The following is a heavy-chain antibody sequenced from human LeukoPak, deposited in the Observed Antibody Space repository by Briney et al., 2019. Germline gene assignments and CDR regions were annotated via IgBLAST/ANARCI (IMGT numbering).Heavy chain of an antibody. Sequence: PAETLSLTCTVSGGTISSYYWSWVRQPPGKGLEWIGDIYYSGSTNYNPTVKCRVTISVDTSKNQFSLKLSSVTAAHTAVYQCAWHQLRFLEWFPFDPWGEGTLVTVSS. CDR3: AWHQLRFLEWFPFDP. V-gene: IGHV4-59*08. CDR1: GGTISSYY. J-gene: IGHJ5*02. CDR2: IYYSGST. D-gene: IGHD3-3*01.